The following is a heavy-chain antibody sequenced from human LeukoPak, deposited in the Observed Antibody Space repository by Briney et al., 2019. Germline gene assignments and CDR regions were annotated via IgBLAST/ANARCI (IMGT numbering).Heavy chain of an antibody. V-gene: IGHV3-53*01. J-gene: IGHJ6*03. CDR3: ARDERAAIRDDYYYYYYMDV. CDR1: GFTVSSNY. CDR2: IYSGGST. D-gene: IGHD2-2*02. Sequence: PGGSLRLSRAASGFTVSSNYMSWVRQAPGKGLEWVSVIYSGGSTYYADSVKGRFTISRDNSKNTLYLQMNSLRAEDTAVYYCARDERAAIRDDYYYYYYMDVWGKGTTVTVSS.